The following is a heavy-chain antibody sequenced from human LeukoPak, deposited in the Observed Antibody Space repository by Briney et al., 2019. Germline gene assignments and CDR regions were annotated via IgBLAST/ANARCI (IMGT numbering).Heavy chain of an antibody. D-gene: IGHD4-23*01. CDR3: ANVPYGRNSFPAD. J-gene: IGHJ3*01. V-gene: IGHV3-9*01. Sequence: GRSLRLACAASGFTLDCCAMHWVRQAPGKGLEWVSGISWNSGSIGYADSVKGRFTISRDNAKNSLYLQMNSLRAEDTALYYCANVPYGRNSFPADWGQGTMVTVSS. CDR1: GFTLDCCA. CDR2: ISWNSGSI.